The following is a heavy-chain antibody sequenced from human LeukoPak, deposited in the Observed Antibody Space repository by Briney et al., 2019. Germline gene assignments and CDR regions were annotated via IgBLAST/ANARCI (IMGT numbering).Heavy chain of an antibody. CDR1: GGSFSGDY. CDR3: VRGGAQQLET. CDR2: TNDRGST. V-gene: IGHV4-34*01. J-gene: IGHJ5*02. Sequence: SETLSLTCAVYGGSFSGDYWSWIRQNPGKGLEWIGETNDRGSTTYNPSLKSRVTMTIDTSKKQASLRLSSMTVADTAVYYCVRGGAQQLETWGQGTLVIVSS. D-gene: IGHD6-13*01.